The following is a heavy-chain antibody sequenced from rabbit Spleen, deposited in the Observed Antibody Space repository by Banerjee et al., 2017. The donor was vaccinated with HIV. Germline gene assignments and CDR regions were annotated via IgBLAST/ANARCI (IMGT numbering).Heavy chain of an antibody. CDR1: GFSSSSNW. V-gene: IGHV1S45*01. CDR3: ARNYVNAFDP. J-gene: IGHJ2*01. D-gene: IGHD1-1*01. CDR2: IDTNDGDT. Sequence: LEESGGGLVKPGGTLTLTCTVSGFSSSSNWICWVRQAPGKGLEWIACIDTNDGDTDYANWPKGRFTISKTSSTTVTLQMTSLTAADTATYFCARNYVNAFDPWGPGTLVTVS.